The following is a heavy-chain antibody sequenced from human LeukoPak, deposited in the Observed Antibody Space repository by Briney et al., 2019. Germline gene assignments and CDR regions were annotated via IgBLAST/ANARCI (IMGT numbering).Heavy chain of an antibody. CDR3: ATHTVGLEY. CDR1: GFMFSSYS. J-gene: IGHJ4*02. D-gene: IGHD4-11*01. V-gene: IGHV3-21*01. Sequence: GGSLRLSCAASGFMFSSYSMNWVRQAPGKGLEWVSSISGSSTYIYYADAVKGRFTISRDNAKDSLYLQMNSMRAEDTAVYYCATHTVGLEYWGQGALVTVSS. CDR2: ISGSSTYI.